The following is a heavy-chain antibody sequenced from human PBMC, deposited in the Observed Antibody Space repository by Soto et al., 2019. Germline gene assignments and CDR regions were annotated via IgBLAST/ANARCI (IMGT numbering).Heavy chain of an antibody. D-gene: IGHD6-19*01. CDR3: ARDAYISGYYQFDY. CDR1: GFTFSSYW. V-gene: IGHV3-74*01. Sequence: EVQLVESGGGLVQPGGSLRLSCAASGFTFSSYWMHWVRQVPGKGLVWVSRIHFDGSTTHYADSVKGRFTISRDNAKNTLSLQMNSLRAEDTAVHYCARDAYISGYYQFDYWGQGTLVTVSS. J-gene: IGHJ4*02. CDR2: IHFDGSTT.